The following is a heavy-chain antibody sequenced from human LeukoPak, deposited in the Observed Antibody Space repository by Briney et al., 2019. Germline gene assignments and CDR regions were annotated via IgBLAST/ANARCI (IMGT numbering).Heavy chain of an antibody. CDR2: ISGSGSST. CDR3: AKDLYSSSWSFDY. V-gene: IGHV3-23*01. J-gene: IGHJ4*02. Sequence: GGSLRLSCAASGFTFSSYGMSWVRQAPGKGLEWVSAISGSGSSTYYADSVKGRFSISRDNSENTLYLQMNSLRAEDTAVYYCAKDLYSSSWSFDYWGQGTLVTVSS. D-gene: IGHD6-13*01. CDR1: GFTFSSYG.